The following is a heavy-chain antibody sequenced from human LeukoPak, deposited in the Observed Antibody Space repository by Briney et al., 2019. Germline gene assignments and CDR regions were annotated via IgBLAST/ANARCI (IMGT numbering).Heavy chain of an antibody. CDR2: IYYSGST. CDR1: GGSISSGDYY. V-gene: IGHV4-30-4*01. D-gene: IGHD3-22*01. Sequence: SETLSLTCTVSGGSISSGDYYWSWIRQPPGKGLEWIGYIYYSGSTYYNPSLKSRVTISVDTSKNQFSLKLSSVTAADTAVYYCARENYYDSSGSRGSDYWGQGTLVTVSS. J-gene: IGHJ4*02. CDR3: ARENYYDSSGSRGSDY.